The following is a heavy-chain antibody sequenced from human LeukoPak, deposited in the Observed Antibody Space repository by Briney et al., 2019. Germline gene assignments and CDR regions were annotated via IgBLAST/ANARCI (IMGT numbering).Heavy chain of an antibody. J-gene: IGHJ3*02. D-gene: IGHD3-9*01. V-gene: IGHV1-18*01. CDR3: ARGRGDYDISDAFDI. Sequence: ASVKVSCKASGYTFTSYGISWVRQAPGQGLEWMGWISAYNGNTNYAQKLQGRVTMTTDTSTSTAYVELRSLRSDDTAVYYCARGRGDYDISDAFDIWGQGTMVTVSS. CDR2: ISAYNGNT. CDR1: GYTFTSYG.